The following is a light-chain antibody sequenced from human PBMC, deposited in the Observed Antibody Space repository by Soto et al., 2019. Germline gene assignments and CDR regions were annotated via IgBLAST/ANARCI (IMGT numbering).Light chain of an antibody. CDR1: QSVLSSSSNTNH. Sequence: DIVMTQSPEFLAVSLGERDTIKCKSSQSVLSSSSNTNHLAWYQQRPGQPPKLLIYWASIRESGVPDRFSGSGSGTDFTLTISSLQAEDVAVYYCQQYSSAPDTFGQGTKLEIK. CDR3: QQYSSAPDT. V-gene: IGKV4-1*01. CDR2: WAS. J-gene: IGKJ2*01.